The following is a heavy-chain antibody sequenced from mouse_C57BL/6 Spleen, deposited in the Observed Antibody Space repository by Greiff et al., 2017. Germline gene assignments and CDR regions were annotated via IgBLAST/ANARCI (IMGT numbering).Heavy chain of an antibody. J-gene: IGHJ1*03. CDR1: GFTFSDYG. Sequence: EVKVEESGGGLVKPGGSLKLSCAASGFTFSDYGMHWVRQAPEKGLEWVAYISSGSSTIYYADTVKGRFTISRDNAKNTLFLQMTSLRSEDTAMYYCAMGDWYCDGWGTGTTVTVSS. CDR3: AMGDWYCDG. V-gene: IGHV5-17*01. CDR2: ISSGSSTI. D-gene: IGHD1-1*02.